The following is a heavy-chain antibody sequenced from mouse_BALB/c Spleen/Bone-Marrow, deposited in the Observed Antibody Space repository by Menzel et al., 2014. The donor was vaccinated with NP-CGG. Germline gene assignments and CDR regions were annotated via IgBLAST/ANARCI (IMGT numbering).Heavy chain of an antibody. V-gene: IGHV2-2*02. CDR3: ARNLLLRRAMDY. CDR2: IWSGGST. J-gene: IGHJ4*01. D-gene: IGHD1-1*01. Sequence: VKLMESGPGLVQPSQRLSITCTVSGSSLTSYGVHWVRQSPGKGLEWLGVIWSGGSTDYNAAFISRLSISKDNSKSQVFFKMNSLQANDTAIYYCARNLLLRRAMDYWGQGTSVTVSS. CDR1: GSSLTSYG.